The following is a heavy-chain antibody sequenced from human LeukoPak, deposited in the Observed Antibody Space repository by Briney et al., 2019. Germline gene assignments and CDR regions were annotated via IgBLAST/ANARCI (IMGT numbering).Heavy chain of an antibody. CDR1: GYTFTNYG. D-gene: IGHD6-19*01. V-gene: IGHV1-2*02. Sequence: GASVKVSCKTSGYTFTNYGLTWVRQAPGQGLEWVGWLSPYSGSTNYAQKFQGRVTMTRDTSISTAYMELSRLRSDDTAVYYCARHTFTGIAVNWGQGTLVTVSS. CDR2: LSPYSGST. J-gene: IGHJ4*02. CDR3: ARHTFTGIAVN.